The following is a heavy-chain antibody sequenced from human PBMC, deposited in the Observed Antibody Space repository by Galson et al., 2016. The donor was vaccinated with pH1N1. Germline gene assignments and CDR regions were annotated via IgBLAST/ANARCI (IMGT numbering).Heavy chain of an antibody. V-gene: IGHV1-46*03. CDR1: GYTFTKYY. J-gene: IGHJ4*02. CDR2: INPSGGNT. CDR3: GRWRSTLGVTGFDL. D-gene: IGHD2-2*01. Sequence: SVKVSCKASGYTFTKYYMHWVRQAPGQGLEWMGIINPSGGNTVYAEKFQGRVTLTSDTSTSIAYMDLGNLRSDDTAVYYCGRWRSTLGVTGFDLWGQGTLVTVSS.